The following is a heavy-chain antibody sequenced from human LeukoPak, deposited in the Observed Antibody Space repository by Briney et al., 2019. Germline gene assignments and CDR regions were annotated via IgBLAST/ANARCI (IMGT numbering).Heavy chain of an antibody. CDR2: IRYDGSNK. V-gene: IGHV3-30*02. CDR3: ARGLVSGYYPYYFDY. D-gene: IGHD3-22*01. Sequence: GGSLRLSCAASGFTFSSYGMHWVRQAPGKGLEWVAFIRYDGSNKYYADSVKGRFTISRDNSKNTLYLQMNSLRAEDTAVYYCARGLVSGYYPYYFDYWGQGTLVTVSS. CDR1: GFTFSSYG. J-gene: IGHJ4*02.